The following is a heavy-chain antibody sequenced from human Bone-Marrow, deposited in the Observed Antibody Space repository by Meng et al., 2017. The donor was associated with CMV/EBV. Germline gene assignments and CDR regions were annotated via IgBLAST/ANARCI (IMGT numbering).Heavy chain of an antibody. V-gene: IGHV3-64*02. CDR3: NYGWDYYGMDV. CDR2: ISSNGGST. Sequence: GESLKISCAASGFTFSSYAMHWVRQAPGKGLEYVSAISSNGGSTYYADSVKGRFTISRDNAKNSLYLQMNSLRAEDTAVYYCNYGWDYYGMDVWGQGTTVTVSS. J-gene: IGHJ6*02. CDR1: GFTFSSYA. D-gene: IGHD3-10*01.